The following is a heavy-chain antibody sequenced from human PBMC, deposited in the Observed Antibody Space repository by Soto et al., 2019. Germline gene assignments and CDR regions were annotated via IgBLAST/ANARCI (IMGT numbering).Heavy chain of an antibody. CDR2: TYYRSRWYN. CDR1: GDSVSSNGGA. D-gene: IGHD1-7*01. V-gene: IGHV6-1*01. Sequence: SQTPSLTCVISGDSVSSNGGAWNWIRLSPSRGLEWLARTYYRSRWYNDYAVSVRSRITVNPDTSKNQFSLQLTSVTPEDTAVYYCAGTTSHHWLYMDVWGKGATVTVSS. J-gene: IGHJ6*03. CDR3: AGTTSHHWLYMDV.